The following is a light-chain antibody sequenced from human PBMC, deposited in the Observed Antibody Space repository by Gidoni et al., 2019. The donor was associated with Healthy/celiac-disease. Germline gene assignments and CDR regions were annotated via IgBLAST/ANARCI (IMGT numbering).Light chain of an antibody. CDR3: QSYDSSLSKV. J-gene: IGLJ2*01. CDR2: GNS. CDR1: SSNIGAGYD. V-gene: IGLV1-40*01. Sequence: QSVLTHPPSVSVAPGQRVTISCTGSSSNIGAGYDVHWYQQLPGTAPKLLIYGNSNRPSGVPDRFSGSKSGTSASLAITGLQAEDEADYYCQSYDSSLSKVFGGGTKLTVL.